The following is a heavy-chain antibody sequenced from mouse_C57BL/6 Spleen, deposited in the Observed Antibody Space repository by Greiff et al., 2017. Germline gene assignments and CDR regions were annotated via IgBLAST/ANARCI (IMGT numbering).Heavy chain of an antibody. CDR1: GYTFTSYW. V-gene: IGHV1-50*01. J-gene: IGHJ4*01. CDR3: ARRAVVATDAMDD. D-gene: IGHD1-1*01. CDR2: IDPSDSYT. Sequence: VQLQQPGAELVKPGASVKLSCKASGYTFTSYWMQWVKQRPGQGLEWIGEIDPSDSYTNYNQKFKGKATLTVDTSSSTAYMQLSSLTSEDSAVYYCARRAVVATDAMDDWGQGTSVTVSS.